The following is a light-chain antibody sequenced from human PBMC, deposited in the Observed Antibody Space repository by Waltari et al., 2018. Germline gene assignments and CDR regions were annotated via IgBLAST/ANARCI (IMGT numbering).Light chain of an antibody. J-gene: IGLJ2*01. CDR2: QDS. CDR1: NLGVKY. Sequence: SYELTQPPSVSGSPAQTASITCSGDNLGVKYDCWYQHKPGQSPMLVIYQDSKRPSGIPERFSGSNSGNTATLTISGTQAMDEADYYCQAWDSSTVVFGGGTKLTVL. V-gene: IGLV3-1*01. CDR3: QAWDSSTVV.